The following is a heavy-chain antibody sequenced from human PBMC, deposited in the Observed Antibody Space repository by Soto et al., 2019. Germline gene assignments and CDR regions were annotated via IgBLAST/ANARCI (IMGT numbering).Heavy chain of an antibody. CDR3: ATYRKFFQI. CDR1: GGSISSYS. J-gene: IGHJ3*02. CDR2: IYNSGST. Sequence: SETLSLTCTVSGGSISSYSWSWIRQPPGKGLEWIGFIYNSGSTYYNSSLKSRVTISVDRSKNHFFLNLTSVTAADTAVYYCATYRKFFQIWGQGTKVTVSS. V-gene: IGHV4-59*04.